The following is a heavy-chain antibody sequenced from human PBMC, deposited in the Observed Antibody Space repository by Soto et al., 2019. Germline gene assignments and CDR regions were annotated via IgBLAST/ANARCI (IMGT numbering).Heavy chain of an antibody. J-gene: IGHJ5*02. Sequence: ASVKVSCKASGYTFTDYFIHWVRQAPGQGFEWMGWINPKSRGTNYAQKSQGRVTMTRYTPNRTAYMELRGLRSDDTAVYYCARVTLKAGNWFDPWGQGTLVTVSS. CDR1: GYTFTDYF. V-gene: IGHV1-2*02. CDR3: ARVTLKAGNWFDP. CDR2: INPKSRGT.